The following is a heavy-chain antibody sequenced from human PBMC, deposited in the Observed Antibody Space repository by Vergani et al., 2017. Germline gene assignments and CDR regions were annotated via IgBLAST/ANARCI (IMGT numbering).Heavy chain of an antibody. V-gene: IGHV1-69*08. CDR1: GGTFSSYT. CDR3: AREGLGSYYNYDVCMNV. Sequence: QVQLVQSGAEVKKPGSSVKVSCKASGGTFSSYTISWVRQAPGQGLEWMGRIIPILGIANYAQKFQGRVTITADKSTSTAYMELSSLRSEDTAVYYCAREGLGSYYNYDVCMNVWGQGTTVTVSS. J-gene: IGHJ6*02. D-gene: IGHD3-10*01. CDR2: IIPILGIA.